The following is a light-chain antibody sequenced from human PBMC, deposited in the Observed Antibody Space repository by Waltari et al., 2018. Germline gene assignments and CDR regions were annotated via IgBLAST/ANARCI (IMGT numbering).Light chain of an antibody. CDR1: QSVSNY. J-gene: IGKJ5*01. V-gene: IGKV3-11*01. CDR2: DTS. Sequence: EIVLTQSPATLSLSPGERATLSCRASQSVSNYLAWYQQKAGQAPRLLIYDTSNRAPGIPARFSGSGSGTDFTLTISSLEPEDFAVYYCQRRKNWPPITFGQGTRLDIK. CDR3: QRRKNWPPIT.